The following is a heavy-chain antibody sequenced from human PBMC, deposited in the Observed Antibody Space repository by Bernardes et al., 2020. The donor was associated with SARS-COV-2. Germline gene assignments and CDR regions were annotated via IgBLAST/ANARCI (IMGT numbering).Heavy chain of an antibody. CDR3: ARHLRLNRNDGEWLDP. Sequence: SVKVSCTASGYIFTDYYIHWVRPAPGQGLEWLGWINPISGGPAYAQKFQGWVTMTRDTSISTAYMELNRLKSDDTGVYYCARHLRLNRNDGEWLDPWGQGSLVTVSS. V-gene: IGHV1-2*04. CDR2: INPISGGP. CDR1: GYIFTDYY. J-gene: IGHJ5*02. D-gene: IGHD3-10*01.